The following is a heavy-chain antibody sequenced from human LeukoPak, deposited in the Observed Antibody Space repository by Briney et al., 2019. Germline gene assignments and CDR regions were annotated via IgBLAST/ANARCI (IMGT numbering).Heavy chain of an antibody. Sequence: GGSLRLSCAASGFTFSSYRMNWVRQAPGKGLEWVSYISSSSSTIYYADSVKGRFTISRDNAKNSLYLQMNSLRAEDTAVYYCANPLVSDAFDIWGQGTMVTVSS. J-gene: IGHJ3*02. V-gene: IGHV3-48*01. CDR1: GFTFSSYR. D-gene: IGHD6-13*01. CDR3: ANPLVSDAFDI. CDR2: ISSSSSTI.